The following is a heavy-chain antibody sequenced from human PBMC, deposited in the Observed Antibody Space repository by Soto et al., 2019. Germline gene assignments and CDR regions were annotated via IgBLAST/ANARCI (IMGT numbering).Heavy chain of an antibody. CDR2: ISGSGGST. CDR3: AKASYYDILTGYYSRWFDP. J-gene: IGHJ5*02. D-gene: IGHD3-9*01. Sequence: GGSLRLSCAASGFTFSSYAMSWVRQAPGKGLEWVSAISGSGGSTYYADSVKGRFTISRDNSKNTLYLQMNSLRAEDTAVYYCAKASYYDILTGYYSRWFDPWGQGTLVTVSS. V-gene: IGHV3-23*01. CDR1: GFTFSSYA.